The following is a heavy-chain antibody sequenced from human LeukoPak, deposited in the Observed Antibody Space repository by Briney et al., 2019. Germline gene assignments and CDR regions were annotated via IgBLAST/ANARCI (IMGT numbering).Heavy chain of an antibody. Sequence: GGSLRLSCAASGFTFSSYEMNWVRQAPGRGLEWVSYISNSDSTIYYADSVKGRFTISRDNAKNSLYLQMNSLGAEDTAVYYCARERGGFCSSTACSRAFDIWGQGTMVTVSS. J-gene: IGHJ3*02. CDR3: ARERGGFCSSTACSRAFDI. V-gene: IGHV3-48*03. D-gene: IGHD2-2*03. CDR2: ISNSDSTI. CDR1: GFTFSSYE.